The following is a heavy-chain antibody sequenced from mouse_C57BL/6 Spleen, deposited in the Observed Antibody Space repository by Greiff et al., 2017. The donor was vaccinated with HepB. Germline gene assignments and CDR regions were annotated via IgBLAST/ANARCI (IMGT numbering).Heavy chain of an antibody. CDR2: IDPSDSYT. J-gene: IGHJ2*01. D-gene: IGHD1-1*01. Sequence: VQLQQPGAELVMPGASVKLSCKASGYTFTSYWMHWVKQRPGQGLEWIGEIDPSDSYTNYNQKFKGKSTLTVDKSSSTAYMQLSSLTSEDSAVYYCARDGSSYRYFDYWGQGTTLTVSS. CDR1: GYTFTSYW. V-gene: IGHV1-69*01. CDR3: ARDGSSYRYFDY.